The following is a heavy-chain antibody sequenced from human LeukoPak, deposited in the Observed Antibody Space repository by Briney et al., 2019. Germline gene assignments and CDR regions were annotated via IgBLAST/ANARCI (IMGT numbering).Heavy chain of an antibody. J-gene: IGHJ4*02. D-gene: IGHD4-11*01. CDR2: IVPVHGGNT. V-gene: IGHV4-38-2*02. Sequence: SETLSLTCSVSGYSIRSGFYWAWIRQPPGKGLEWIGNIVPVHGGNTKYNSSLKGRVTISVDTSKIQFSLRLDSVTAADTAIYYCARGDYSNHDSAEWGQGIPVTVSS. CDR1: GYSIRSGFY. CDR3: ARGDYSNHDSAE.